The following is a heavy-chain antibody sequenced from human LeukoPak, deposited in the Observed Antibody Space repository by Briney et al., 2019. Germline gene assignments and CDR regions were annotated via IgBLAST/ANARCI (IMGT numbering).Heavy chain of an antibody. CDR2: IYYSGST. CDR3: ARVCSGGSCYRAFDI. D-gene: IGHD2-15*01. CDR1: GGSISSSSYY. V-gene: IGHV4-39*07. J-gene: IGHJ3*02. Sequence: SETLSLTCTVSGGSISSSSYYWGWIRQPPGKGLEWIGSIYYSGSTYYNTSLKSRVTISVDTSKNQFSLKLSSVTAADTAVYYCARVCSGGSCYRAFDIWGQGTMVTVSS.